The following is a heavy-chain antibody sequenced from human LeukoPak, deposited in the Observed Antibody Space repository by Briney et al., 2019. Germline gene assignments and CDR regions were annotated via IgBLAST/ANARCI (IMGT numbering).Heavy chain of an antibody. CDR1: GFTFSSYA. CDR3: AKDSGIVVVPDAYNWFDP. Sequence: GGSLRLSCAASGFTFSSYAMSWVRQAPGKGLEWVSAISGSGGSTYYADSVKGRFTISRDNSKNTLYLQMNSLRAEDTAVYYCAKDSGIVVVPDAYNWFDPWGQGTLVTVSS. CDR2: ISGSGGST. V-gene: IGHV3-23*01. D-gene: IGHD2-2*01. J-gene: IGHJ5*02.